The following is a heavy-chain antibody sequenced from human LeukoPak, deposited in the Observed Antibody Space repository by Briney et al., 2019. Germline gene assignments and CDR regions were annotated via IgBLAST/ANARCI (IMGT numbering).Heavy chain of an antibody. V-gene: IGHV4-39*07. CDR1: GGSISSSSYY. Sequence: SETLSLTCTVSGGSISSSSYYWGWIRQPPGKGLEWIGSIYYSGSTNYNPSLKSRVTISVDTSKNQFSLKLSSVTAADTAVYYCARWTSIAAAGTDYYYYYGMDVWGQGTTVTVSS. CDR3: ARWTSIAAAGTDYYYYYGMDV. D-gene: IGHD6-13*01. CDR2: IYYSGST. J-gene: IGHJ6*02.